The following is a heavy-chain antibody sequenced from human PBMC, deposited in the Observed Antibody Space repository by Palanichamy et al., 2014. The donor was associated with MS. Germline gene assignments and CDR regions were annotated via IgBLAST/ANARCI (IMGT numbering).Heavy chain of an antibody. V-gene: IGHV1-69*12. CDR1: GGTFSNFA. Sequence: QVQLMQSGAAVQRPESSVKVSCKASGGTFSNFAIQWVRQTLGEGFEWMGGITPVVGVPTYAQKFRDRITITADEATESSHMELSLLTSGDTAVYYCATEGFHDRNGHFYTPSWGQGTPVTVSA. J-gene: IGHJ4*02. CDR2: ITPVVGVP. D-gene: IGHD3-22*01. CDR3: ATEGFHDRNGHFYTPS.